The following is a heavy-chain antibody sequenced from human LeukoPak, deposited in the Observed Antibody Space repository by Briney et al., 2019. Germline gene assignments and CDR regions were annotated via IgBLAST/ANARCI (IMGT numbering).Heavy chain of an antibody. Sequence: PGRSLRLSCAASGFTFDDYAMHWVRQAPGKGLDWVSGISWNSGSIGYADSEKGRFTISRDNAKNSLYLQMNSLRAEDTALYYCAKDSFLIWFGDLNAFDIWGQGTMVTVSS. CDR1: GFTFDDYA. J-gene: IGHJ3*02. CDR3: AKDSFLIWFGDLNAFDI. V-gene: IGHV3-9*01. D-gene: IGHD3-10*01. CDR2: ISWNSGSI.